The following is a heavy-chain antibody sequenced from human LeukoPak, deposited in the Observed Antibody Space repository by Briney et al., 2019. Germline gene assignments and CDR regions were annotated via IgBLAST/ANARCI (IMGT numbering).Heavy chain of an antibody. Sequence: EASVKVSCKASGYTFTSYYIHWVRQAPGQGLEWMGIINPSGGSTSYAQKFQGRVTMTRDTSTSTVYMELSSLRSEDTAVYYCARVPGSSGFSYTPPDYWGQGTLVTVS. D-gene: IGHD3-22*01. CDR3: ARVPGSSGFSYTPPDY. J-gene: IGHJ4*02. CDR2: INPSGGST. CDR1: GYTFTSYY. V-gene: IGHV1-46*01.